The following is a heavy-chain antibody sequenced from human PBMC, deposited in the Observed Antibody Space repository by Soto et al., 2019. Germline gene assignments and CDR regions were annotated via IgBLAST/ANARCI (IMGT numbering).Heavy chain of an antibody. D-gene: IGHD6-6*01. Sequence: EVQLVESGGGVVQPGGSLRLSCAASGFSFRTYWMAWVRQAPGKGLEWVANINQDESEKHYVDSVKGRFTISRDNAKSSLYLQMNSLRAEDTAVYYCVSSNIVGRPGGGQGTMVTGSS. CDR3: VSSNIVGRPG. V-gene: IGHV3-7*01. CDR2: INQDESEK. CDR1: GFSFRTYW. J-gene: IGHJ3*01.